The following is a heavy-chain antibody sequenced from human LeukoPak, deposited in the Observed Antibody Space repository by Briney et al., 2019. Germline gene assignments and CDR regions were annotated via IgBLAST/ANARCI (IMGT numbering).Heavy chain of an antibody. D-gene: IGHD1-14*01. Sequence: GGSLRLSCAASGFTFSSYGMSWVRQAPGKGLEWVSAISGSGGSTYYADSVKGRFTISRDNAKNSLYLQMNSLRAEDTALYYCARLRIYYMDVWGKGTTVTVSS. J-gene: IGHJ6*03. V-gene: IGHV3-23*01. CDR2: ISGSGGST. CDR3: ARLRIYYMDV. CDR1: GFTFSSYG.